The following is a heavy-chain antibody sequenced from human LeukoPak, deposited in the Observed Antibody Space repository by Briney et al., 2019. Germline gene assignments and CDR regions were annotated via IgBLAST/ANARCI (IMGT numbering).Heavy chain of an antibody. Sequence: SETLSLTCTVSGGSISSGSYYWSWSRQPAGKGLEWIGRIYTSGSTNYNPSLKSRVTISVDTSKNQFSLKLSSVTAADTAVYYCARGARSAWYFDLWGRGTLVTVSS. CDR2: IYTSGST. CDR3: ARGARSAWYFDL. CDR1: GGSISSGSYY. J-gene: IGHJ2*01. D-gene: IGHD2-15*01. V-gene: IGHV4-61*02.